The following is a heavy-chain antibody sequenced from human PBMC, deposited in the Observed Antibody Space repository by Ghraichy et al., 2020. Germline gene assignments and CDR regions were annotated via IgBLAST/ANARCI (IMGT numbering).Heavy chain of an antibody. V-gene: IGHV3-74*01. J-gene: IGHJ4*02. CDR3: ARDWVGGASDY. D-gene: IGHD1-26*01. CDR2: INTDGSNT. CDR1: GFIFSGFW. Sequence: GVLRLSCAASGFIFSGFWMYWVRQAPGKGLVWVSRINTDGSNTNYADSVKGRFTISRDNAKNTLYLQMNSLRAEDTAVYYCARDWVGGASDYWGQGALVTVSS.